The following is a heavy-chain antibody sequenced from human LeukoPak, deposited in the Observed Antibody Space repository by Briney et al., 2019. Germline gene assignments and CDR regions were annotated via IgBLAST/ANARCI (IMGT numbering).Heavy chain of an antibody. CDR2: IYTSGST. CDR3: AREPSPYSSSWYRGFDY. J-gene: IGHJ4*02. CDR1: GGSISSGSYY. Sequence: PSETLSLTCTVSGGSISSGSYYWSRIRQPAGKGLEWIGRIYTSGSTNYNPSLKSRVTISVDTSKNQFSLKLSSVTAADTAVYYCAREPSPYSSSWYRGFDYWGQGTLVTVSS. D-gene: IGHD6-13*01. V-gene: IGHV4-61*02.